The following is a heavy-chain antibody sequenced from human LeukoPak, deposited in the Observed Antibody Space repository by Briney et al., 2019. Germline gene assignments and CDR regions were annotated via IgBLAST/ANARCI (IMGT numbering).Heavy chain of an antibody. CDR2: IYYSGST. D-gene: IGHD1-7*01. V-gene: IGHV4-59*01. Sequence: SETLSLTCSVSGGSISSYYWSWIRQPSGKGLEWIGYIYYSGSTNYNPSLKSRVTISVDTSKNQFSLKLSSVTAADTAVYYCARDNWNYGSSMDVWGQGTTVTVSS. CDR1: GGSISSYY. J-gene: IGHJ6*02. CDR3: ARDNWNYGSSMDV.